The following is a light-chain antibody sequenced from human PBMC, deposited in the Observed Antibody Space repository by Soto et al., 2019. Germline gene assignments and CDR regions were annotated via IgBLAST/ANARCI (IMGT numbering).Light chain of an antibody. J-gene: IGKJ3*01. CDR2: AAS. CDR3: QQSYSTPRT. CDR1: QSLSSY. V-gene: IGKV1-39*01. Sequence: DIQMTQSASSLSASVGDRATITCRASQSLSSYSNWYQQKPGKAPKLLLYAASSLQSGVPSRVSGSGSGTDFTLTISSLQPEDFATYYCQQSYSTPRTFGPGTKVDIK.